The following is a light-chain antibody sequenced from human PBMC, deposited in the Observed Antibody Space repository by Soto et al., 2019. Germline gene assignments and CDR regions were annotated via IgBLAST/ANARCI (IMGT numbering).Light chain of an antibody. J-gene: IGLJ1*01. V-gene: IGLV1-51*01. Sequence: QSVLTQPPSVSAAPGQKVTISCSGSSSNIGNNYVSWYQQLPGTAPKLLIYDNNKRPSGIPDRFSGSKSGTSATLGITGLQTGDEADYYSGTWDNSLSAFVFGTRTKVTDL. CDR1: SSNIGNNY. CDR3: GTWDNSLSAFV. CDR2: DNN.